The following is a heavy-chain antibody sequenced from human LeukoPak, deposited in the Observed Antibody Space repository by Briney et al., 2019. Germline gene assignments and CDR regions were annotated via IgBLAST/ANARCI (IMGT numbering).Heavy chain of an antibody. CDR1: GGSFSSYF. CDR2: IYTSGITNYNT. CDR3: ARAIWYGSGTTAFDY. V-gene: IGHV4-4*07. J-gene: IGHJ4*02. Sequence: PSETLSLTCTVSGGSFSSYFWSWIRQPAGKGLEWIGRIYTSGITNYNTNYNPSLSSRVTMSVDTSKNQFSLKLNSVTAADTAVYYCARAIWYGSGTTAFDYWGPGTLVTVSS. D-gene: IGHD3-10*01.